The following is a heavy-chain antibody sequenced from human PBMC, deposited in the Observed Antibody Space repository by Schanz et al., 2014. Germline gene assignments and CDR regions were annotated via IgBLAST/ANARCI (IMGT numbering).Heavy chain of an antibody. CDR2: INPNSGAT. CDR3: AGATYSSSWYGGSEYFQH. Sequence: QVQLVQSGAEVKKPGASVKVSCQASGYTFTGYYMHWVRQAPGQGLEWMGQINPNSGATIYAQNFQGRVTMTRDTSISTAYMELSRLRSDDTAVYYCAGATYSSSWYGGSEYFQHWGQGTLVTVSS. V-gene: IGHV1-2*06. CDR1: GYTFTGYY. J-gene: IGHJ1*01. D-gene: IGHD6-13*01.